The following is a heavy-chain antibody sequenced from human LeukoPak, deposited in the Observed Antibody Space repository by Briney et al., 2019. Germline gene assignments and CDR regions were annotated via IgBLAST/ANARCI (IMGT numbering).Heavy chain of an antibody. Sequence: GASVKVSRKASGYTFTGYYMHWVRQAPGQGLEWMGWINPNSGGTNYAQKFQGRVTMTRDTSISTAYMELSRLRSDDTAVYYCARDATQSVYYYYYYMDVWGKGTTVTVSS. D-gene: IGHD5-24*01. V-gene: IGHV1-2*02. CDR3: ARDATQSVYYYYYYMDV. CDR2: INPNSGGT. J-gene: IGHJ6*03. CDR1: GYTFTGYY.